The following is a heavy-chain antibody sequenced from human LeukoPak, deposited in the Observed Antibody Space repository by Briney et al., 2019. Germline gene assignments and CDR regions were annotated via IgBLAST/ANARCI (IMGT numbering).Heavy chain of an antibody. D-gene: IGHD2-2*01. CDR1: DYSISSGYF. Sequence: NPSETLSLTCTVSDYSISSGYFWGWIRQAPGKGLEWIVNIYHSGSTYYNPSLKSRVTISVDTSKNQFSLRLTSVTAADTAMYFCTRATVPAVGSSSTYYFDYWGQGILVTVSS. CDR2: IYHSGST. CDR3: TRATVPAVGSSSTYYFDY. V-gene: IGHV4-38-2*02. J-gene: IGHJ4*02.